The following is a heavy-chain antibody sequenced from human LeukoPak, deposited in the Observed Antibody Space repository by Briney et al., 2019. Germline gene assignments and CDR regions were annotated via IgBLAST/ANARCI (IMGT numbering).Heavy chain of an antibody. CDR3: ARDCCLLAAAGH. CDR2: IYSGGDT. V-gene: IGHV3-66*01. CDR1: GITVSTNY. D-gene: IGHD6-13*01. J-gene: IGHJ4*02. Sequence: GGSLRLSCEASGITVSTNYMSWVRQAPGKGLEWVSVIYSGGDTYYADSVKGRFTISRDSSKNTLFLQMNSLRAEDTAMYYCARDCCLLAAAGHWGQGTLVTVSS.